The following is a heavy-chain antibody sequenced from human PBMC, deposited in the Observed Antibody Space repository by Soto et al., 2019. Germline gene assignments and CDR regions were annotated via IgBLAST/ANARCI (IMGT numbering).Heavy chain of an antibody. CDR2: IYYSGST. Sequence: SCIIQNPGKGLEWIGYIYYSGSTNYNPSLKSRVTISVDTSKNQFSLKLSSVTAADTAVYYCARVWLYSRIGRRLTWFAPWGNGTLVPVSS. D-gene: IGHD6-13*01. J-gene: IGHJ5*02. CDR3: ARVWLYSRIGRRLTWFAP. V-gene: IGHV4-59*01.